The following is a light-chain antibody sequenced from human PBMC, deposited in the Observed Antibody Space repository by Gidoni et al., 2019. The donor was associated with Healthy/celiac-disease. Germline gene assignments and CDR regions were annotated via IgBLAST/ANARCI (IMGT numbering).Light chain of an antibody. J-gene: IGKJ1*01. CDR3: QQYNNWPRT. CDR2: GAS. V-gene: IGKV3-15*01. CDR1: QSVSSN. Sequence: EILMPQSPATLSVSPGERATLSCRASQSVSSNLARYQHKPGQPPRLLIYGASTRATGIPARFSGSGSGTEFTLTISSLQSEDFAVYYCQQYNNWPRTFGQGTKVEIK.